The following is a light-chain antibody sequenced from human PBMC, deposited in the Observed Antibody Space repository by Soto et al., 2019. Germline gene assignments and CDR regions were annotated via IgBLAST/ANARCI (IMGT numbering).Light chain of an antibody. CDR1: QSVTDN. J-gene: IGKJ1*01. Sequence: EIVMTQSPATLSVSPGERATLSCRASQSVTDNLAWYQQKPGQAPRLLIYGASTRYTGVPAKFSGGGSETEFTLTISSLQSEDLAVYYCQQYKDWPRTFGQGTKVEIQ. CDR2: GAS. V-gene: IGKV3-15*01. CDR3: QQYKDWPRT.